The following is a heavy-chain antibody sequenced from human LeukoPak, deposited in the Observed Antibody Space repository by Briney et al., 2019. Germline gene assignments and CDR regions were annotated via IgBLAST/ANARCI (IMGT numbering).Heavy chain of an antibody. V-gene: IGHV1-3*01. CDR3: ARRYYYDSSGYLSP. CDR2: INAGNGNT. D-gene: IGHD3-22*01. Sequence: AASVNVSCKASGYTFTSYAMHWVRQAPGQRLEWMGWINAGNGNTKYSQKFQGRVTITRDTSASTAYMELSSLRSEDTAVYYCARRYYYDSSGYLSPWGQGTLVTVSS. CDR1: GYTFTSYA. J-gene: IGHJ5*02.